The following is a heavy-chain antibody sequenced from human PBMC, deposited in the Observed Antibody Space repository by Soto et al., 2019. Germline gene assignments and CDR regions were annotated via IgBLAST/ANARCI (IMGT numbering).Heavy chain of an antibody. CDR3: ARHRPDAVAGTVIDY. V-gene: IGHV4-39*01. CDR1: GGSISSSSYY. J-gene: IGHJ4*02. Sequence: QLQLQESGPGLVKPSETLSLTCTVSGGSISSSSYYWGWIRQPPGKGLEWIGSIYYSGSTYYNPSLKSRVTISVATSNNQFSLKLSSVTAADTAVYYCARHRPDAVAGTVIDYWGQGTLVTVSS. D-gene: IGHD6-19*01. CDR2: IYYSGST.